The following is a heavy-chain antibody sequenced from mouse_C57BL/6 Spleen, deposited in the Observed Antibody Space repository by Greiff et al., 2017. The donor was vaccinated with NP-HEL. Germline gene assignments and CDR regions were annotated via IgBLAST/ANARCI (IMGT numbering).Heavy chain of an antibody. CDR2: IYPGDGDT. CDR1: GYAFSSSW. V-gene: IGHV1-82*01. J-gene: IGHJ4*01. Sequence: QVQLQQSGPELVKPGASVKISCKASGYAFSSSWMNWVKQRPGKGLEWIGRIYPGDGDTNYNGKFKGKATLTADKSSSTAYMQLSSLTSEDSAVYFCARRRYDHAMYYWGQGTSVTVSS. CDR3: ARRRYDHAMYY. D-gene: IGHD2-3*01.